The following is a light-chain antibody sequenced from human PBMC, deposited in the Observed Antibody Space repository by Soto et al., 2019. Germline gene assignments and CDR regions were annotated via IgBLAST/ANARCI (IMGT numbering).Light chain of an antibody. V-gene: IGLV2-23*02. CDR3: CSDAGRSTYV. CDR2: EVS. CDR1: GSYNF. Sequence: QSVLTQPASVSGSPGQSITISCTVGSYNFVSWYQQHPGKAPKVLIYEVSKRPSGVSDRFSGSKSGNTASLTISGPQAEDEADYYCCSDAGRSTYVFGTGTKLTVL. J-gene: IGLJ1*01.